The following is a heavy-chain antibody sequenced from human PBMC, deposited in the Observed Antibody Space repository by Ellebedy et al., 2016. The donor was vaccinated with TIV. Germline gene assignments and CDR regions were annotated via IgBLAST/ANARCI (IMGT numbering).Heavy chain of an antibody. CDR2: ISGKSSYI. Sequence: PGGSLRLSCAAPGFTFSSYFMNWVRQPPGKGLEWVSSISGKSSYIYYADSLRGRFTISRDNARNLLYLQMNSLRAEDTAVYYCARGLAGATTSWFDPWGQGTLVTVSS. CDR3: ARGLAGATTSWFDP. D-gene: IGHD1-26*01. CDR1: GFTFSSYF. V-gene: IGHV3-21*01. J-gene: IGHJ5*02.